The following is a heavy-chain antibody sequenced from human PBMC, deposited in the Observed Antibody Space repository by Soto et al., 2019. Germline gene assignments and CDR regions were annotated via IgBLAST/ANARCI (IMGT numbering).Heavy chain of an antibody. J-gene: IGHJ4*02. CDR3: AADLSVYDSSGYYELNFDY. D-gene: IGHD3-22*01. CDR2: IVVGSGNT. Sequence: SVKVSCKASGFTFTSTAVQWVRQARGQRLEWIGWIVVGSGNTSYTQKFQERVTITRDMSTSTAYMELSSLRSEDTAVYYCAADLSVYDSSGYYELNFDYWGQGTLVTVSS. CDR1: GFTFTSTA. V-gene: IGHV1-58*01.